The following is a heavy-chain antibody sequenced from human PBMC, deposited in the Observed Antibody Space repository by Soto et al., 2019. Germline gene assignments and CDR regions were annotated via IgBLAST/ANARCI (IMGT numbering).Heavy chain of an antibody. Sequence: QVQLVQSGAEVKKPGASVKVSCKASGYTFTSYYMHWVRQAPGQGLEWMGIINPSGGSTSYAQKFQGRVTMTRDTSTSTGYMELSSLRCEDTAVYYCARDFIPGDSSGYYSSYYYYGMDVWGQGTTVTVSS. CDR2: INPSGGST. CDR1: GYTFTSYY. D-gene: IGHD3-22*01. J-gene: IGHJ6*02. CDR3: ARDFIPGDSSGYYSSYYYYGMDV. V-gene: IGHV1-46*01.